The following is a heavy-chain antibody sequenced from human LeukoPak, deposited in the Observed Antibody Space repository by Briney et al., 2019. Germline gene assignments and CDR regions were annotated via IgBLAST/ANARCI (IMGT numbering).Heavy chain of an antibody. Sequence: SETLSLTCTVSGGSISSSSYYWGWIRQPPGKGLEWIGNIFYRGSTYYGPSLKSRVTISLDTSKNQFSLNLNSVTAADTAVYYCARRNGYYGSRAKGNYYYMDVWGKGTTVTISS. D-gene: IGHD3-22*01. J-gene: IGHJ6*03. CDR1: GGSISSSSYY. V-gene: IGHV4-39*07. CDR2: IFYRGST. CDR3: ARRNGYYGSRAKGNYYYMDV.